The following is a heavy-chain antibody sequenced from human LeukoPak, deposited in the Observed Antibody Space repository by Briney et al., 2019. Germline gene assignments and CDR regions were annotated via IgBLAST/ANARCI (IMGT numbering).Heavy chain of an antibody. V-gene: IGHV4-39*07. J-gene: IGHJ4*02. Sequence: PSETLSLTCTVSGGSISSSSYYWGWIRQPPGKGLEWIGSVYYSGSTYYNPSLKSRVTISVDTSKNQFSLKLNSVTAADTAVYYCARDPEVYEQWEQTHYWGQGTLVTVSS. CDR2: VYYSGST. CDR1: GGSISSSSYY. CDR3: ARDPEVYEQWEQTHY. D-gene: IGHD1-26*01.